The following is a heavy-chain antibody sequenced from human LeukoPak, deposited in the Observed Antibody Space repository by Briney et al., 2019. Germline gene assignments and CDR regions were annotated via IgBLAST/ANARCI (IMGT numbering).Heavy chain of an antibody. CDR1: GGSFSGYY. CDR3: AREMRGPWYYYYYMDV. Sequence: SETLSLTCAVYGGSFSGYYWSWIRQPPGKGLEWIGEINHSGSTNYNPSLKSRVTISVDTSKNQFSLKLSSVTAADTAVYYCAREMRGPWYYYYYMDVWGKGTTVTVSS. V-gene: IGHV4-34*01. D-gene: IGHD2-15*01. J-gene: IGHJ6*03. CDR2: INHSGST.